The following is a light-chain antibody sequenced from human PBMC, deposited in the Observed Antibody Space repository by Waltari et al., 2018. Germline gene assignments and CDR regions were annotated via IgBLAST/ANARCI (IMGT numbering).Light chain of an antibody. CDR3: QQYDSWPPGIT. J-gene: IGKJ4*01. V-gene: IGKV3-15*01. CDR2: GAS. CDR1: QSVRSN. Sequence: EIVMTQSPATLSVSPGERATLSCRASQSVRSNLAWYQQKPGQAPRLLIYGASTRATGVPARFSGSGSGIEFTLTISSLQSEDFAVYYCQQYDSWPPGITFGGGTKVEIK.